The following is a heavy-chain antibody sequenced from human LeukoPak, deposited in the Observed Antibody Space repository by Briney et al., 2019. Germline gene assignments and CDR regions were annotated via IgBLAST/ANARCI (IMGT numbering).Heavy chain of an antibody. CDR3: ARENPTWVIGGFDY. D-gene: IGHD2-21*01. Sequence: GGSLRLSCAASGFTFSSYGMHWVRQAPGKGLEWVAVIWYDGSDKYYADSVKGRFTISRDNSKNTLYLQMNSLRAEDTAVYYCARENPTWVIGGFDYWGQGTLVTASS. CDR1: GFTFSSYG. V-gene: IGHV3-33*01. CDR2: IWYDGSDK. J-gene: IGHJ4*02.